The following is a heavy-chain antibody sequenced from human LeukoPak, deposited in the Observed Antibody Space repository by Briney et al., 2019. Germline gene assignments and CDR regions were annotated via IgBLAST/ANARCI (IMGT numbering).Heavy chain of an antibody. CDR2: ISSRSSYI. J-gene: IGHJ6*03. D-gene: IGHD6-13*01. CDR3: ARDLYSSSWYAYYYYYYMDV. V-gene: IGHV3-21*04. CDR1: GFTFTSYN. Sequence: GGSLRLSCAASGFTFTSYNMNWVRQAPGKGLEWVSSISSRSSYIYYADSVKGRFTISRDNAKNSLYLQMNSLRAEDTAVYYCARDLYSSSWYAYYYYYYMDVWGKGTTVTVSS.